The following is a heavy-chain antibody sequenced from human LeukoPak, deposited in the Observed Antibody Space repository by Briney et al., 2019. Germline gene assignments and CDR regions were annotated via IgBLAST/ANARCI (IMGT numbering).Heavy chain of an antibody. D-gene: IGHD1-26*01. CDR2: IYHSGIT. Sequence: SQTLSLTCSVSGGSINNNDYYWSWIRQPPGKGLEWIGYIYHSGITYYNPSLKSRVTISVDRSKNQFSLKLSSVTAADTAVYYCARLSWSGSYYYYYYGMDVWGQGTTVTVSS. J-gene: IGHJ6*02. CDR3: ARLSWSGSYYYYYYGMDV. V-gene: IGHV4-30-2*01. CDR1: GGSINNNDYY.